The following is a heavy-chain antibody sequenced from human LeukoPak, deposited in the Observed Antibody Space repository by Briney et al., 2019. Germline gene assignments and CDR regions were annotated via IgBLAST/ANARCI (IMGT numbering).Heavy chain of an antibody. CDR2: VSSTGAYI. Sequence: GGSLRLSCATSGFIFSRHSMTWVRQPPGKGLEWVSSVSSTGAYIYYAEYMKCPFTISRENANNSLYLQMRSLRADDTAVYYCARGLAAGGTRGPYWGEGTLVTVYS. D-gene: IGHD6-13*01. CDR1: GFIFSRHS. CDR3: ARGLAAGGTRGPY. V-gene: IGHV3-21*01. J-gene: IGHJ4*02.